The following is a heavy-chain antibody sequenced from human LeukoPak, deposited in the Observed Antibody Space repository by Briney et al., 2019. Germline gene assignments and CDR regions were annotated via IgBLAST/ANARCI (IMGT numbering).Heavy chain of an antibody. D-gene: IGHD3-10*01. CDR1: GGTLSSYA. CDR2: IIPIFGTA. J-gene: IGHJ6*02. CDR3: ARESEITMVRGVMAYYYYGMDV. V-gene: IGHV1-69*13. Sequence: SVKVSCKASGGTLSSYAISWVRQAPGQGLEWMGGIIPIFGTANYAQKFQGRVTITADESTSTAYMELSSLRSEDTDVYYCARESEITMVRGVMAYYYYGMDVWGQGTTVTVSS.